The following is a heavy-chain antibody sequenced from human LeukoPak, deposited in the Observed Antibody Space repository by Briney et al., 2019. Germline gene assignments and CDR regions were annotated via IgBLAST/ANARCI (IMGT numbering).Heavy chain of an antibody. CDR3: VRHNYYDTRGYYTLAY. D-gene: IGHD3-22*01. CDR1: GYSFANKW. V-gene: IGHV5-51*01. Sequence: GESLKISCEASGYSFANKWIGWVRQMPGKGLEWMGIIYPRDSDTRYSPSFQGRVTISADKSINTAYLQWSSLEASDTAIYYCVRHNYYDTRGYYTLAYWGQGTLVTVS. CDR2: IYPRDSDT. J-gene: IGHJ4*02.